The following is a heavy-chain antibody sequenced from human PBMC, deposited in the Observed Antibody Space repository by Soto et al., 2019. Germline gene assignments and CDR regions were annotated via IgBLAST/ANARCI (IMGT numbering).Heavy chain of an antibody. Sequence: PGESLKISCKGSGYSFTSYWISWVRQMPGKGLEWMGRIDPSDSYTNYSPSFQGHVTISADKSISTAYLQWSSLKASDTAMYYCARQEYDILTGASPFLYYGMDVWGQGTTVTVSS. CDR1: GYSFTSYW. CDR3: ARQEYDILTGASPFLYYGMDV. CDR2: IDPSDSYT. D-gene: IGHD3-9*01. J-gene: IGHJ6*02. V-gene: IGHV5-10-1*01.